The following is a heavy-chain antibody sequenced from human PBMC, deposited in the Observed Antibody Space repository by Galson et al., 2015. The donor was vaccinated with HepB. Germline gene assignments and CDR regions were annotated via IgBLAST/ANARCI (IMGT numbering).Heavy chain of an antibody. D-gene: IGHD2-2*01. CDR3: ATEKVYCSSTSCNKYYFDY. CDR2: FDPEDGET. CDR1: GYTLTELS. J-gene: IGHJ4*02. Sequence: SVKVSCKVSGYTLTELSMHWVRQAPGKGLEWMGGFDPEDGETIYAQKFQGRVTMTEDTSTDTAYMELSSLRSEDTAVYYCATEKVYCSSTSCNKYYFDYWGQGTLVTVSS. V-gene: IGHV1-24*01.